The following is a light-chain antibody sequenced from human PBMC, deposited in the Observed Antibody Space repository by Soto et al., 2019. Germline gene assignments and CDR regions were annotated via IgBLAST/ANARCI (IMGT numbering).Light chain of an antibody. J-gene: IGKJ1*01. Sequence: DIQMTQSPSSLSASLGDTVTITCRASQGIYKYLAWYQQKSGQVPKLLTYGVSTLQSGVPSRFSGSGSGTDFTLTISSLQPEDVATYYCQKYNNAPWTFGQGTKVDI. V-gene: IGKV1-27*01. CDR2: GVS. CDR1: QGIYKY. CDR3: QKYNNAPWT.